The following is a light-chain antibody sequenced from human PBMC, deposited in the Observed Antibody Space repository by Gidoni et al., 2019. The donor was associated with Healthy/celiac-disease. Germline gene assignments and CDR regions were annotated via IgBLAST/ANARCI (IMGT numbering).Light chain of an antibody. CDR2: GKN. CDR1: SLRSYY. CDR3: NSRDSSGNHVV. Sequence: SSELTQDPAVSVALGQTVRLQCQGDSLRSYYASWYQQKPGQAPVLVIYGKNNRPSGIPHRFSGSSSGNTASLTITGAQAEDEADYYCNSRDSSGNHVVFGGGTKLTVL. J-gene: IGLJ2*01. V-gene: IGLV3-19*01.